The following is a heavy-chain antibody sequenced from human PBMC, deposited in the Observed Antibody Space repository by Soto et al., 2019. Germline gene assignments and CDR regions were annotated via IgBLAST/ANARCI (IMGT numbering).Heavy chain of an antibody. CDR1: GFTFSSYG. J-gene: IGHJ4*02. CDR2: ISYDGSNK. V-gene: IGHV3-30*18. D-gene: IGHD3-22*01. CDR3: AKDSTMIVVGPLDY. Sequence: GGSLRLSCAASGFTFSSYGMHWVRQAPGKGLEWVAVISYDGSNKYYADSVKGRFTISRDNSKNTLYLQMNSLRAEDTAVYYCAKDSTMIVVGPLDYWGQETLVTVSS.